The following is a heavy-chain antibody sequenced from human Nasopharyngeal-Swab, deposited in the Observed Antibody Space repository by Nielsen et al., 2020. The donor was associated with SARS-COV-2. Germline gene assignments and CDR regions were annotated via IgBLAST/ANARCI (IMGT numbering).Heavy chain of an antibody. CDR1: GFTFSSYA. CDR3: ARDGALRYFDQHYYFDY. V-gene: IGHV3-48*02. D-gene: IGHD3-9*01. J-gene: IGHJ4*02. CDR2: ISSSSSTI. Sequence: GGSLRLSCAASGFTFSSYAMSWVRQAPGKGLEWVSYISSSSSTIYYADSVKGRFTISRDNAKNSLYLQMNSLRDEDTAVYYCARDGALRYFDQHYYFDYWGQGTLVTVSS.